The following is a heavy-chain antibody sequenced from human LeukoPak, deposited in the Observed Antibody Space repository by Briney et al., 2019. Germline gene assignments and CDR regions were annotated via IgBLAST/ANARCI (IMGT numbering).Heavy chain of an antibody. Sequence: GGSLRLSCAASGFTFSSYGMHWVRQAPGKGLEWVAVIWYGGSNKYYADSVKGRFTISRDNAKNSLYLQMNSLRAEDTAVYYCARVMGTAGGWGQGTLVTVSS. D-gene: IGHD1-1*01. CDR2: IWYGGSNK. V-gene: IGHV3-33*08. CDR3: ARVMGTAGG. CDR1: GFTFSSYG. J-gene: IGHJ4*02.